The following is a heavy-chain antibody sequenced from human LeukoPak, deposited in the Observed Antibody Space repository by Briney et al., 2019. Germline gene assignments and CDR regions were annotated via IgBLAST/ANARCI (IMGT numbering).Heavy chain of an antibody. D-gene: IGHD5-18*01. V-gene: IGHV4-59*12. Sequence: SETLSLTCTVSGGSISSYYWSWIRQPPGKGLEWIGYIYYSGSTNYNPSLKSRVTISVDTSKNKFYLKLSSVTAANTAVYYCAREGYSYGRYFDYWGQGTLGTVSS. CDR3: AREGYSYGRYFDY. CDR1: GGSISSYY. J-gene: IGHJ4*02. CDR2: IYYSGST.